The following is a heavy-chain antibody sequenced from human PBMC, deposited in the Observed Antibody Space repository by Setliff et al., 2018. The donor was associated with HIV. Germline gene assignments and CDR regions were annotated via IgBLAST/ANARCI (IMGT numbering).Heavy chain of an antibody. CDR3: ARDCRVGWVFTYGMDV. CDR1: GFTFSDSY. Sequence: GGSLRLSCAASGFTFSDSYMSWIRQAPGKGLEWVSYISSQSTYTNYADSVRGRFTISRDNAKESLFLQMNSLRPEDTAVYYCARDCRVGWVFTYGMDVWGQGTLVTVSS. D-gene: IGHD6-13*01. V-gene: IGHV3-11*05. J-gene: IGHJ6*02. CDR2: ISSQSTYT.